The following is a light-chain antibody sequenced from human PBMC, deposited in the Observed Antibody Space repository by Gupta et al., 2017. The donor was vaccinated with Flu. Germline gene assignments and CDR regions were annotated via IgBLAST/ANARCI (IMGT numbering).Light chain of an antibody. CDR2: AVS. Sequence: QSALTQPPSASGSPGQSVTISCTGTSSDVGGYNYVSWYQPHPGKAPKLMIYAVSKRPSGVPDRFSGSKSGNAASLTVSGLQAEDEADYYCSSYAGSNNLVVFGGGTKLTVL. V-gene: IGLV2-8*01. CDR1: SSDVGGYNY. CDR3: SSYAGSNNLVV. J-gene: IGLJ2*01.